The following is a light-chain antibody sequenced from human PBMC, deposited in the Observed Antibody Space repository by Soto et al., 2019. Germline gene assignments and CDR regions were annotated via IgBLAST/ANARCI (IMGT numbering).Light chain of an antibody. J-gene: IGKJ2*01. CDR2: GAS. Sequence: DIVMTQSPDTLSLSPGERATLSCRASQSVSSTSLAWYQQKPDQAPSLLIYGASTRATGIPDRFSGSGAGTDFTLTIIRLQPEDFAVDDCQKYDSSSYTFGQGTKLEIK. CDR3: QKYDSSSYT. V-gene: IGKV3-20*01. CDR1: QSVSSTS.